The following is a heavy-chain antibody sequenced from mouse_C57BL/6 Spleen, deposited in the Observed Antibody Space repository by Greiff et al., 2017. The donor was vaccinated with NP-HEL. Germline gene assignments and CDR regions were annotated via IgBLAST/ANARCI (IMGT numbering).Heavy chain of an antibody. Sequence: QVQLQQSGPELVKPGASVKISCKASGYAFSSSWMNWVKQRPGKGLEWIGRIYPGDGDTNYNGKFKGKATLTADKSSSTAYMQLSSLTSEDSAVYFCARYWGDYYFDYWGQGTTLTVSS. J-gene: IGHJ2*01. CDR3: ARYWGDYYFDY. CDR1: GYAFSSSW. CDR2: IYPGDGDT. D-gene: IGHD4-1*01. V-gene: IGHV1-82*01.